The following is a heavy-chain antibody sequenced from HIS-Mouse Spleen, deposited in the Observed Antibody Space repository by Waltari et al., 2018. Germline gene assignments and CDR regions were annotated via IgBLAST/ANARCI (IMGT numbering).Heavy chain of an antibody. Sequence: QVQLQESGPGLVKPSETLSLTCTVSGYSISSGYYWGWIRQPPGKGLEWTGSIYHSGSTYYNPSLKIRVTISVDTSKNQFSLKLGSVTAADTAVYYCAREAAAGEDYWGQGTRVTVSS. CDR1: GYSISSGYY. CDR3: AREAAAGEDY. D-gene: IGHD6-13*01. CDR2: IYHSGST. J-gene: IGHJ4*02. V-gene: IGHV4-38-2*02.